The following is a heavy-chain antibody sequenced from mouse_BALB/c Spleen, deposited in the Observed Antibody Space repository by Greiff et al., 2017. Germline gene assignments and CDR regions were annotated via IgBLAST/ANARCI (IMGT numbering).Heavy chain of an antibody. Sequence: VMLVESGAELAKPGASVKMSCKASGYTFTSYWMHWVKQRPGQGLEWIGYINPSTGYTEYNQKFKDKATLTADKSSSTAYMQLSSLTSEDSAVYYCARSGLRRGMDYWGQGTSVTVSS. J-gene: IGHJ4*01. V-gene: IGHV1-7*01. CDR3: ARSGLRRGMDY. CDR1: GYTFTSYW. D-gene: IGHD2-2*01. CDR2: INPSTGYT.